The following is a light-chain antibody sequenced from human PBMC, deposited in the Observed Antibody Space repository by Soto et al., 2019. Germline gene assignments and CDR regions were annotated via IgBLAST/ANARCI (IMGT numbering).Light chain of an antibody. CDR3: QQSYSTPFT. Sequence: DIQMTQSPSTLSGSVGDRVTITCRASQTISSWLAWYQQRPGKAPRLLIYAASTLQSGVPSRFSGRGFATDFTLAINSLQPEDFATYYCQQSYSTPFTFGPGTKVDIK. CDR2: AAS. J-gene: IGKJ3*01. V-gene: IGKV1-39*01. CDR1: QTISSW.